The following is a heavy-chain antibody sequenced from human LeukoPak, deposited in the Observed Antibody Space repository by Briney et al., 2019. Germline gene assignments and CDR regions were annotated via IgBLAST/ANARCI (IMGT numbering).Heavy chain of an antibody. V-gene: IGHV3-21*01. CDR2: ISSSSSYI. CDR3: ARDRGLRLDYGMDV. D-gene: IGHD3-10*01. CDR1: GFTFSSYS. J-gene: IGHJ6*02. Sequence: PGGSLRLSCAASGFTFSSYSMNWVRQAPGKGLEWVSSISSSSSYIYYADSVKGRFTISRDNAKNPLYLQMNSLRAEDTAVYYCARDRGLRLDYGMDVWGQGTTVTVSS.